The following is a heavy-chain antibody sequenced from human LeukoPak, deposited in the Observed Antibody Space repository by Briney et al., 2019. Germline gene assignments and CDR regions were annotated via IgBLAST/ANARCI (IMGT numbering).Heavy chain of an antibody. V-gene: IGHV1-69*05. CDR3: ASQKGVVGVDY. Sequence: ASVKVSCKASGGTFSSYVISWVRQAPGQGLEWVGRIIPIFGTANYAQKFQGRVTITTDESTSTAYMELSSLRSEDTAVYYCASQKGVVGVDYWGQGTLVTVSS. D-gene: IGHD1-26*01. J-gene: IGHJ4*02. CDR1: GGTFSSYV. CDR2: IIPIFGTA.